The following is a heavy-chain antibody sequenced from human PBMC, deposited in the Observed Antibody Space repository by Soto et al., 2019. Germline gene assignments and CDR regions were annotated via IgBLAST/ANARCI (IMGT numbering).Heavy chain of an antibody. CDR1: GFTFSSYS. V-gene: IGHV3-48*01. CDR2: ISSSSSTI. D-gene: IGHD6-19*01. J-gene: IGHJ4*02. CDR3: ARDAQGPQWLVYFDY. Sequence: GGSLRLSCAASGFTFSSYSMNWVRQAPGKGLEWVSYISSSSSTIYYADSVKGRFTISRDNAKNSLYLQMNSLRAEDTAVYYCARDAQGPQWLVYFDYWGQGTLVTVSS.